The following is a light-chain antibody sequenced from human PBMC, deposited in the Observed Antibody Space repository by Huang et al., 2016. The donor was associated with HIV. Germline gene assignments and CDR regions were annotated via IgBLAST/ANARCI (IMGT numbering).Light chain of an antibody. Sequence: DIQMTQSPSSLSASVGDRVTITCRASQSISSYLIWYQQKPGKAPKLLIYSASTLQSGVPSRFSGSGSGTDFTRTISSLQPEDFATYYCQQSYDTPTFGQGTKVEIK. J-gene: IGKJ1*01. CDR1: QSISSY. V-gene: IGKV1-39*01. CDR3: QQSYDTPT. CDR2: SAS.